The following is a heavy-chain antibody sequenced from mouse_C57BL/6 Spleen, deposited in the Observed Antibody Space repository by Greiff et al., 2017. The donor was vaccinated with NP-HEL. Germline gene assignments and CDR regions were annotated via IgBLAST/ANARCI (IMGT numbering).Heavy chain of an antibody. CDR3: AVIYYGYDVGAMDY. J-gene: IGHJ4*01. Sequence: EVMLVESGGGLVKPGGSLKLSCAASGFTFSDYGMHWVRQAPEKGLEWVAYISSGSSTIYYADTVKGRFTISRDNAKNTLFLQMTSLRSEDTAMYYVAVIYYGYDVGAMDYWGQGASVTVSS. V-gene: IGHV5-17*01. D-gene: IGHD2-2*01. CDR2: ISSGSSTI. CDR1: GFTFSDYG.